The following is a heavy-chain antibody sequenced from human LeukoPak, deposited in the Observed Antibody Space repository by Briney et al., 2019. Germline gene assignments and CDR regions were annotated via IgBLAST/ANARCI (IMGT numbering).Heavy chain of an antibody. D-gene: IGHD5-18*01. CDR2: IRSKAYGGTT. CDR1: GFTFGNYA. Sequence: PGGSLRVSCTASGFTFGNYAMSWVRQAPGKGMECVGFIRSKAYGGTTEYAASVKGRFTISRDDSKSIAYLQMNSLKTEDTAVYYCSSYTAMVGFDYWGQGTLVTVSS. CDR3: SSYTAMVGFDY. V-gene: IGHV3-49*04. J-gene: IGHJ4*02.